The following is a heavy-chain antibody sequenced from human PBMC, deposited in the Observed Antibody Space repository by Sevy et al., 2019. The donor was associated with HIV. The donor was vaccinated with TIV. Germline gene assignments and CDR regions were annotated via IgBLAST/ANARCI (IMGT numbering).Heavy chain of an antibody. CDR3: SSDMPSAMVTWARVRPFDY. V-gene: IGHV3-30-3*01. D-gene: IGHD5-18*01. Sequence: GGSLRLSCAASGFTFSSYAMHWVRQAPGKGLEWVAVISYDGSNKYYADSVKGRFTISRDNSKNTLYLQMNSLRAEDTAVYYGSSDMPSAMVTWARVRPFDYWGQGTLVTVSS. CDR1: GFTFSSYA. J-gene: IGHJ4*02. CDR2: ISYDGSNK.